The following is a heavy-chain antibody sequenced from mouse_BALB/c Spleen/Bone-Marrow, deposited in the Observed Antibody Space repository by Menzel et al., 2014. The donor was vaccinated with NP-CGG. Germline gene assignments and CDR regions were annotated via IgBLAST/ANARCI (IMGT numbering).Heavy chain of an antibody. Sequence: VQLQQSGAELAKPGASVKMSCKASGYTFTSYWMHWVKQRPGQGLEWIGYINPSTGYTEYNQKFKDKATLTADKSSSTAYMHLSSLTSEDSTVYYCARGVGRDFDYWGQGTTLTVSS. CDR1: GYTFTSYW. D-gene: IGHD4-1*01. J-gene: IGHJ2*01. CDR3: ARGVGRDFDY. CDR2: INPSTGYT. V-gene: IGHV1-7*01.